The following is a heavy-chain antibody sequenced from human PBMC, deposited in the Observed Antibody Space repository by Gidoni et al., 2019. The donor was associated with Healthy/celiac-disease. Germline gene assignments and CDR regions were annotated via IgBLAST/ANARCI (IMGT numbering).Heavy chain of an antibody. Sequence: QVQLVQSGAEVKKPGASVKVSCKASGYTFTGYYMHWVRPAPGQGLEWMGWINPNSGGTNYAQKFQGRVTMPRDTSISTAYMELSRLRSDDTAVYYCARDLSGPGTTKYNWFDPWGQGTLVTVSS. CDR3: ARDLSGPGTTKYNWFDP. V-gene: IGHV1-2*02. CDR2: INPNSGGT. J-gene: IGHJ5*02. D-gene: IGHD1-7*01. CDR1: GYTFTGYY.